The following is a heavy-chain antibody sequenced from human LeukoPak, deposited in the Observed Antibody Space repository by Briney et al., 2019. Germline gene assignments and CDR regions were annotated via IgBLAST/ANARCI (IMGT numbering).Heavy chain of an antibody. V-gene: IGHV1-69*04. CDR1: GGTFSSYA. Sequence: ASVKVSCKASGGTFSSYAINWVRQAPGQGLEWMGRIIPILDTPNYAQKFQGRVTITADKSTSTAYMELSSLRSEDTAVYYCARVAAAGTYWGQGTLVTVSS. CDR2: IIPILDTP. D-gene: IGHD6-13*01. J-gene: IGHJ4*02. CDR3: ARVAAAGTY.